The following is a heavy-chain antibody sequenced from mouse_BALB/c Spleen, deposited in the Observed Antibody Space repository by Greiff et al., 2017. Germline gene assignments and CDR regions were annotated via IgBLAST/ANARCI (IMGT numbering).Heavy chain of an antibody. Sequence: DVMLVESGGGLVQPGGSLKLSCAASGFTFSSYTMSWVRQTPEKRLEWVAYISNGGGSTYYPDTVKGRFTISRDNAKNTLYLQMSSLKSEDTAMYYCARQDYGNSPFAYWGQGTLVTVSA. CDR3: ARQDYGNSPFAY. V-gene: IGHV5-12-2*01. CDR2: ISNGGGST. CDR1: GFTFSSYT. D-gene: IGHD2-1*01. J-gene: IGHJ3*01.